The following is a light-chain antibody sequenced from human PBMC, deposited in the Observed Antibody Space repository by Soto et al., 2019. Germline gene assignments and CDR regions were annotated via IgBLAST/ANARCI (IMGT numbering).Light chain of an antibody. CDR2: DVS. J-gene: IGLJ1*01. Sequence: QSALTQPRSVSGSPGQSVTISCTGTNSDVGRYNYVSWYQQYPGKVPKLMIYDVSKRSSGVPDRFSGSKSGNTASLTISGFQGEDEADYYCCSYADAFYVFGSGTKVTVL. CDR1: NSDVGRYNY. V-gene: IGLV2-11*01. CDR3: CSYADAFYV.